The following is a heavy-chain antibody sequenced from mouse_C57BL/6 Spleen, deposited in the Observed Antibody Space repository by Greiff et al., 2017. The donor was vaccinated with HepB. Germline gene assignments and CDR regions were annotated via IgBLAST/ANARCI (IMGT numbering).Heavy chain of an antibody. J-gene: IGHJ3*01. CDR2: IDPSDSYT. V-gene: IGHV1-59*01. D-gene: IGHD2-4*01. CDR3: ARYHYDYDWFAY. Sequence: QVQLQQSGAELVRPGTSVKLSCKASGYTFTSYWMHWVKQRPGQGLEWIGVIDPSDSYTNYNQKFKGKATLTVDTSSSTAYMQLSSLTSEDSAVYYCARYHYDYDWFAYWGQGTLVTVSA. CDR1: GYTFTSYW.